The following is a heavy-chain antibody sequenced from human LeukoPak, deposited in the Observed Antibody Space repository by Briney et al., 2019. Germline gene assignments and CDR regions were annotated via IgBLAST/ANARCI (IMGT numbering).Heavy chain of an antibody. D-gene: IGHD3-22*01. CDR2: INPNSGGT. V-gene: IGHV1-2*06. Sequence: GASVKVSCKASGYTFTGYYMHWVRQAPGQGLEWMGRINPNSGGTNYAQKFQGRVTMTRDTSISTAYMELSRLRSDDTAVYYCARVDDSSGYYLFDYWGQGTLVTVSS. CDR3: ARVDDSSGYYLFDY. CDR1: GYTFTGYY. J-gene: IGHJ4*02.